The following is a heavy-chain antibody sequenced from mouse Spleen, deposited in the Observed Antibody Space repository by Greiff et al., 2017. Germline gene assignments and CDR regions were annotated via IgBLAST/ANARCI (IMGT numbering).Heavy chain of an antibody. D-gene: IGHD2-1*01. Sequence: VQLQQSGTVLARPGASVKMSCKTSGYTFTSYWMHWVKQRPGQGLEWIGAIYPGNSDTSYNQKFKGKAKLTAVTSASTAYMELSSLTNEDSAVYYCTRGNYGNYVEGAMDYWGQGTSVTVSS. CDR2: IYPGNSDT. CDR3: TRGNYGNYVEGAMDY. V-gene: IGHV1-5*01. J-gene: IGHJ4*01. CDR1: GYTFTSYW.